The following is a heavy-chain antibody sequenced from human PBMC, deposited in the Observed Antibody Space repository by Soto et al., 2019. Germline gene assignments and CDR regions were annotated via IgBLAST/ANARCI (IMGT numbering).Heavy chain of an antibody. V-gene: IGHV4-31*03. Sequence: QVQLQESGPGLVKPSQTLSLTCTVSGGSISSGGYYWSGIRQHPGKGLEWIGYIYYSGSTYYNPSLKSRVTIAVDTSKNQFSLKLSSVTAADTAVYYCALRLGDPGRLYFDYWGQGTLVTVSS. CDR2: IYYSGST. D-gene: IGHD3-16*01. CDR3: ALRLGDPGRLYFDY. CDR1: GGSISSGGYY. J-gene: IGHJ4*02.